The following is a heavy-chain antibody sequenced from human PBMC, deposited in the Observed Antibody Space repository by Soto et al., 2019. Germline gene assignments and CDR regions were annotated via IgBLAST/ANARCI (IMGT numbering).Heavy chain of an antibody. CDR2: IYYTGTS. D-gene: IGHD2-8*01. Sequence: QVELQESGPGLVKPSETLSLTCKVSGASVSSGSYYWSWIRQPPGKELEWIGYIYYTGTSDYNTSLTSRVTISIDTSKNQISLNLNSVTAADTAVYYCARALSTNEGWFDPWGQGRLVTVSS. CDR3: ARALSTNEGWFDP. CDR1: GASVSSGSYY. J-gene: IGHJ5*02. V-gene: IGHV4-61*01.